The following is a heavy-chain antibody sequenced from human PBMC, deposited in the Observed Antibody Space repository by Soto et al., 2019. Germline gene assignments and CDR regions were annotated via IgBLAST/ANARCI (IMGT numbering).Heavy chain of an antibody. CDR2: INPYNGNT. CDR1: GYTFTSYA. D-gene: IGHD5-18*01. J-gene: IGHJ4*02. V-gene: IGHV1-18*01. CDR3: ARDTAMALPDA. Sequence: QVQLVQSGTEVMKPGASVKVSCKASGYTFTSYAISWVRQAPGQGLEWMGWINPYNGNTNYAQKLQGRVTMTTDTTTSTADMELRSLRSDDTAVYYCARDTAMALPDAWGQGTLVTVSS.